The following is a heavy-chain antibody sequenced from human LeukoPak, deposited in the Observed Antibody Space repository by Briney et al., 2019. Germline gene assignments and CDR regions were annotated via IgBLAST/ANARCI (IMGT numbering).Heavy chain of an antibody. CDR2: IYYSGST. Sequence: SETLSLNCTVSGGSISTYYWSWIRQPPGKGLEWIGYIYYSGSTNYNPSLKSRVTISVDTSKNQFSLKLSSVTAADTAVYYCARRSQQLRYFQHWGQGTLVTVSS. V-gene: IGHV4-59*01. J-gene: IGHJ1*01. D-gene: IGHD6-13*01. CDR1: GGSISTYY. CDR3: ARRSQQLRYFQH.